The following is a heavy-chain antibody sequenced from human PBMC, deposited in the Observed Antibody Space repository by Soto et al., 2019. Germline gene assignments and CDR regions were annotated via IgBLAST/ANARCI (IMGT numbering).Heavy chain of an antibody. J-gene: IGHJ6*02. Sequence: PGGSLRLSCAASGFIFSDYTMNWVRQAPGKGLEWVSSISVSSNYIYYADSVKGRFTTSRDNAKNSLYLQMNSLRGDETAIYYCARDRGVRGVLPSYTYGMDAWGQGTTVTVSS. CDR1: GFIFSDYT. V-gene: IGHV3-21*01. D-gene: IGHD3-10*01. CDR2: ISVSSNYI. CDR3: ARDRGVRGVLPSYTYGMDA.